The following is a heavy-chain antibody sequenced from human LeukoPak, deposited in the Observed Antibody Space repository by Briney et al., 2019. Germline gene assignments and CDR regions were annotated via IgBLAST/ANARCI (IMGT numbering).Heavy chain of an antibody. CDR3: ARGSGYSYGYGFDY. Sequence: ASVKVSCKASGYTFTSHGISWLRQAPGQGLEWLGWISAYNGNTNYAQKLQGRVTMTTDTSTSTAYMELRSLRSDDTAVYYCARGSGYSYGYGFDYWGQGTLVTVSS. V-gene: IGHV1-18*01. D-gene: IGHD5-18*01. CDR2: ISAYNGNT. CDR1: GYTFTSHG. J-gene: IGHJ4*02.